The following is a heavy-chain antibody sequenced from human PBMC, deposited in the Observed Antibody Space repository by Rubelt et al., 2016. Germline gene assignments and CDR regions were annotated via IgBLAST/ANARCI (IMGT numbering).Heavy chain of an antibody. D-gene: IGHD6-13*01. V-gene: IGHV3-21*03. Sequence: EVQLVESGGGLVKPGGSLRLSCAVSGFTFSSYSMNWVRQAPGKGLEWVSSISKASTYLYYADSVKGRFTISRDNAKNSLYLQMSSMRAEDTAGYYCARSVSSSSWRYFFDHWGQGTLVTVSS. CDR3: ARSVSSSSWRYFFDH. CDR2: ISKASTYL. J-gene: IGHJ4*02. CDR1: GFTFSSYS.